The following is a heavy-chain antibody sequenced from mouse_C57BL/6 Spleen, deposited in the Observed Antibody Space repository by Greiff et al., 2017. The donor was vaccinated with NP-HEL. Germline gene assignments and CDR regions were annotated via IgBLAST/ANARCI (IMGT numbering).Heavy chain of an antibody. CDR2: INPYNGDT. CDR3: ARGDYYYGSGYEYAMDY. J-gene: IGHJ4*01. Sequence: VQLQQSGPELVKPGDSVKISCKASGYSFTGYFMNWVMQSHGKSLEWIGRINPYNGDTFYNQKFKGKATLTVDKSSSTAHMELRSLTSEDSAVYYCARGDYYYGSGYEYAMDYWGQGTSVTVSS. D-gene: IGHD1-1*01. CDR1: GYSFTGYF. V-gene: IGHV1-20*01.